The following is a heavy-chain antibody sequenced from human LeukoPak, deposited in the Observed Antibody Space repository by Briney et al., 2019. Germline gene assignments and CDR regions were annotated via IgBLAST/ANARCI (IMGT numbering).Heavy chain of an antibody. Sequence: ASVKVSCKASGYTFTSYDINWVRQATGQGLEWMGWMNPNSGNTGYAQKFQGRVTMTRNTSISTAYMELSILRSEDTAVYYCARVGGDYDDGLDYYYYMDVWGKGTTVTVSS. J-gene: IGHJ6*03. V-gene: IGHV1-8*01. CDR2: MNPNSGNT. CDR3: ARVGGDYDDGLDYYYYMDV. D-gene: IGHD4-17*01. CDR1: GYTFTSYD.